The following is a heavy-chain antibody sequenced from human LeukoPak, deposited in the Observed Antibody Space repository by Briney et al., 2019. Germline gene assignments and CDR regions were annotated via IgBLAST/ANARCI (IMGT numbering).Heavy chain of an antibody. D-gene: IGHD3-3*01. V-gene: IGHV3-21*01. CDR1: GFTFSSYS. CDR2: MSSGGRYI. J-gene: IGHJ4*02. Sequence: PGGSLRLSCAASGFTFSSYSMTWVRQAPGKWLESISSMSSGGRYIYYADGVRGRFTISRDNAKNSLSPLMNSLRAEDTAVYYCARDRTTGASRLFVVQWGQGTLVTVSS. CDR3: ARDRTTGASRLFVVQ.